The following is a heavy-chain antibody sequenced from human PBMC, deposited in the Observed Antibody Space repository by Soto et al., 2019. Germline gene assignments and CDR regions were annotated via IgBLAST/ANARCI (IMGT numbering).Heavy chain of an antibody. D-gene: IGHD2-15*01. J-gene: IGHJ3*02. Sequence: PSETLSLTCTVSGGSISSSSYYWGWIRQPPGKGLEWIGSIYYSGSTYYNPSLKSRVTISVDTSKNQFSLKLTSVTAADTAVYYCARHPLHCRGGTCYYKYAFDIWGQGTLVTV. V-gene: IGHV4-39*01. CDR1: GGSISSSSYY. CDR3: ARHPLHCRGGTCYYKYAFDI. CDR2: IYYSGST.